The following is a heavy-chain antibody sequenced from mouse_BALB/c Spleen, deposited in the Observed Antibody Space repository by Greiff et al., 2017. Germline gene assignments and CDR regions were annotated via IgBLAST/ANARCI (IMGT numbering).Heavy chain of an antibody. D-gene: IGHD2-4*01. J-gene: IGHJ3*01. CDR2: ISDGGSYT. CDR1: GFTFSDYY. V-gene: IGHV5-4*02. Sequence: EVKLMESGGGLVKPGGSLKLSCAASGFTFSDYYMYWVRQTPEKRLEWVATISDGGSYTYYPDSVKGRFTISRDNAKNNLYLQMSSLKSEDTAMYYCARDAEDYAWFAYWGQGTLVTVSA. CDR3: ARDAEDYAWFAY.